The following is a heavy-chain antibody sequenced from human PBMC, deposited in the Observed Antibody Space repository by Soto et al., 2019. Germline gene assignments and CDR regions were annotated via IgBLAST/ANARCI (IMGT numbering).Heavy chain of an antibody. CDR3: ATQTISHTWGV. D-gene: IGHD3-16*01. CDR1: GAPITTTKW. V-gene: IGHV4-4*02. CDR2: LSREGNR. Sequence: QEQPQESGPGLVKPSETLSLTCTVSGAPITTTKWWAWVRLPPGKALEWIGELSREGNRNSNPSLEGRFIMSLDQSKNHFSLKLTSVTAADTAIYYCATQTISHTWGVWGRGPSVTVSS. J-gene: IGHJ6*02.